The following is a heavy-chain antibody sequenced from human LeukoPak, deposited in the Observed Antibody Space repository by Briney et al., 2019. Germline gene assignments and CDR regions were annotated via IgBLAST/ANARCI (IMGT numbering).Heavy chain of an antibody. CDR1: GFSFRDRY. Sequence: TPGGSLRLSCAATGFSFRDRYMSWIRQAPGKGMEWVAYISPNSDNIHYADSVKGRFTISRDNAKNSLFLQVNSLRAEDTAVYYCVRETGWLFDFWSQGTLVIVSS. J-gene: IGHJ4*02. V-gene: IGHV3-11*04. D-gene: IGHD5-12*01. CDR2: ISPNSDNI. CDR3: VRETGWLFDF.